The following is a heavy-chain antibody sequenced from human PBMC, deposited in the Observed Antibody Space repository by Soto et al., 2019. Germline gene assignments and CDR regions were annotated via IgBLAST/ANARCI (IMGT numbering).Heavy chain of an antibody. CDR1: GFTFSSYA. J-gene: IGHJ1*01. Sequence: EVELLESGGGLVQPGGSLRLSCAASGFTFSSYAMSWVRQSPGKGLEWVSGISGSGDSTYYADSVKGRFTISRDNSKKTVYLQMNSLRAEDTAVYYCAKGVPGIAVAGTGYFQHWGQGTLVTVS. CDR3: AKGVPGIAVAGTGYFQH. D-gene: IGHD6-19*01. CDR2: ISGSGDST. V-gene: IGHV3-23*01.